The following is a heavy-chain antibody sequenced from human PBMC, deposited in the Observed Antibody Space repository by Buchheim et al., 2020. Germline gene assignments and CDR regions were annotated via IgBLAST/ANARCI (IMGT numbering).Heavy chain of an antibody. D-gene: IGHD3-22*01. CDR3: AHWGYYYDSSGYPLQH. V-gene: IGHV3-30-3*01. Sequence: QVQLVESGGGVVQPGRSLRLSCAASGFTFSSYAMHWVRQAPGKGLEWVAVISYDGSNKYYADSVKGRFTISRDNSKNTLYLQMDSLRAEDTAVYYFAHWGYYYDSSGYPLQHWGQGTL. CDR1: GFTFSSYA. CDR2: ISYDGSNK. J-gene: IGHJ1*01.